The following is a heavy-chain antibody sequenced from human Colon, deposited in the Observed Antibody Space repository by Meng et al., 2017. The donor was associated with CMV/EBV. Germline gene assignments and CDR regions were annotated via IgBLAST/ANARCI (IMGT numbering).Heavy chain of an antibody. J-gene: IGHJ6*02. V-gene: IGHV6-1*01. D-gene: IGHD3-10*01. CDR2: TYYGSSRSNWYN. Sequence: SQTPSLTRAVSGDSISTNSAAWNWIRLSPTRGLEWLGRTYYGSSRSNWYNDYALSVKGRITISPDASKNQFSLQLNSVTPEDTAVYYCARVLLWFGGRQYYGMDVWGRGTTVTVSS. CDR3: ARVLLWFGGRQYYGMDV. CDR1: GDSISTNSAA.